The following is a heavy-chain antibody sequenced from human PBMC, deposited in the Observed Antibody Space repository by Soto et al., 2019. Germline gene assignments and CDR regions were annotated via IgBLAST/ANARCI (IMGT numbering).Heavy chain of an antibody. CDR3: ARGRVDYDILTGYYYYYYYMDV. V-gene: IGHV4-34*01. CDR1: GGSFSGYY. J-gene: IGHJ6*03. CDR2: INHSGST. Sequence: SETLSLTCAVYGGSFSGYYWSWIRQPPGKGLEWIGEINHSGSTNYNPSLKSRVTISVDTSKNQFSLKLSSVTAADTAVYYCARGRVDYDILTGYYYYYYYMDVWGKGTTVTVSS. D-gene: IGHD3-9*01.